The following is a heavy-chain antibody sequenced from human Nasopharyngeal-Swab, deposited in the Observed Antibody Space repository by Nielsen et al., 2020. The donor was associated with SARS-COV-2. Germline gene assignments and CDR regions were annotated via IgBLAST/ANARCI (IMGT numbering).Heavy chain of an antibody. Sequence: SETLSLTCAVYGGSFSGYYWSWIRQPPGKGLEWIGEINHSGSTNYNPSLKSRVTISVDTSKNQFSLKLGSVTAADTAVYYCAGGCSHSIGAYYYYYMDAWAKGPRSPSP. CDR2: INHSGST. CDR1: GGSFSGYY. CDR3: AGGCSHSIGAYYYYYMDA. V-gene: IGHV4-34*01. D-gene: IGHD3-10*02. J-gene: IGHJ6*03.